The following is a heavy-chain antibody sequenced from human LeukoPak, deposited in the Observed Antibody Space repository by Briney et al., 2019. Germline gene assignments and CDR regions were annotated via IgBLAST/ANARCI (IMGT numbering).Heavy chain of an antibody. V-gene: IGHV3-33*01. J-gene: IGHJ6*02. D-gene: IGHD6-13*01. CDR2: IWYDGSNK. CDR1: GFTFSSYG. Sequence: GRSLRLSCAASGFTFSSYGMHWVRQAPGKGLEWVAVIWYDGSNKYYADSVKGRFTISRDNSKNTLYLQMNGLRAEDTAVYYCARDQGRIAAAGTNLYYYYYGMDVWGQGTTVTVSS. CDR3: ARDQGRIAAAGTNLYYYYYGMDV.